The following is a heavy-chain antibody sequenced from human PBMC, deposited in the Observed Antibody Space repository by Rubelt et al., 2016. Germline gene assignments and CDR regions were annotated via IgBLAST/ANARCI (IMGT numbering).Heavy chain of an antibody. CDR1: GGSISSSSCY. D-gene: IGHD5-18*01. V-gene: IGHV4-39*07. J-gene: IGHJ4*02. Sequence: QLQLQESGPGLVKPSETLSLTCTVSGGSISSSSCYWGWIRQPPGKGLEWIGNIYYSGNIYYNPSLKSRVTISVDTSKNKFSLKWGSGTAADAAVYYCAGDLGQDVGYSYGYDYWGQGTLVTVSS. CDR3: AGDLGQDVGYSYGYDY. CDR2: IYYSGNI.